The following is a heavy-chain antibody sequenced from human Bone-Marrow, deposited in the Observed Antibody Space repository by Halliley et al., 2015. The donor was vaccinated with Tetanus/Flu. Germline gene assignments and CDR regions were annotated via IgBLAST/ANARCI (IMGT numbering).Heavy chain of an antibody. V-gene: IGHV3-74*01. D-gene: IGHD1-1*01. CDR2: INTDGSYT. CDR3: ARGTTQPGLDF. Sequence: KGLEWVSDINTDGSYTRYADSVKGRFSISRDNAKNMLYLQMSSLRAEDTAVYYCARGTTQPGLDFWGQGSLVTVSS. J-gene: IGHJ4*02.